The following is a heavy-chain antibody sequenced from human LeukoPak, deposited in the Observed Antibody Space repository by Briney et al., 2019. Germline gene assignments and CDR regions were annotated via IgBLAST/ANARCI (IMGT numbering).Heavy chain of an antibody. J-gene: IGHJ4*02. V-gene: IGHV3-21*04. CDR1: GFTFSSYS. D-gene: IGHD1-26*01. CDR2: ISSSSSYI. Sequence: PGGSLRLSCAASGFTFSSYSMNWVRQAPGKGLEWVSSISSSSSYIYYADSVKGRFTISRDNAKNSLYLQMNSLRAEDTAVYYCAREGGGSYRTGKTFDYWGQGTLVTVSS. CDR3: AREGGGSYRTGKTFDY.